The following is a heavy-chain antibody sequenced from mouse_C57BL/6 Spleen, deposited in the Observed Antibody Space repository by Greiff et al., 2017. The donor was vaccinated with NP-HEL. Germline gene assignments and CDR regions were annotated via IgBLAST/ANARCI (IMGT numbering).Heavy chain of an antibody. CDR3: ARCYYYAMDY. CDR1: GYTFTDYY. J-gene: IGHJ4*01. Sequence: EVQLQQSGPELVKPGASVKISCKASGYTFTDYYMNWVKQSHGKSLEWIGDINPNNGGSSYNQKFKGKATLTVDNSSSTAYMELRSLTSEDSAVYYCARCYYYAMDYWGQGTSVTVSS. CDR2: INPNNGGS. V-gene: IGHV1-26*01.